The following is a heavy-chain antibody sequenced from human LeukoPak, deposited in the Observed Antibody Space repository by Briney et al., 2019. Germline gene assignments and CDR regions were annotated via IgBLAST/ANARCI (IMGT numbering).Heavy chain of an antibody. Sequence: GGSLRLSCAASKFTFSDYFMNWIRQAPGKGLEWVSYISSSGSTIHYADSVKGRFTISRDNVKNSLYLQMNSLRVEDTAVYYCAKGYYGMDVWGQGTTVTVSS. CDR3: AKGYYGMDV. J-gene: IGHJ6*02. CDR2: ISSSGSTI. CDR1: KFTFSDYF. V-gene: IGHV3-11*01.